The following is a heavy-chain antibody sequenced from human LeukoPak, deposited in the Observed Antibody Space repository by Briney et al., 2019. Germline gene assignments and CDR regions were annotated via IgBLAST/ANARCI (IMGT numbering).Heavy chain of an antibody. Sequence: SETLSLTCAVYGGSFSGYYWSWIRQPPGKGLEWIGEINHSGSTNYNPSLKSRVTISVDTSKNQFSLKLSSVTAADTAVYYCARDDTISGVVTDAFDIWGQGTMVTVSS. V-gene: IGHV4-34*01. CDR2: INHSGST. CDR3: ARDDTISGVVTDAFDI. D-gene: IGHD3-3*01. CDR1: GGSFSGYY. J-gene: IGHJ3*02.